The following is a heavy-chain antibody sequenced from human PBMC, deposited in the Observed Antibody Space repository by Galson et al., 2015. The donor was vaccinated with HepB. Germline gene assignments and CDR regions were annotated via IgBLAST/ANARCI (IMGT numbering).Heavy chain of an antibody. V-gene: IGHV3-23*01. J-gene: IGHJ4*02. Sequence: SLRLSCAASGFTFRTYAMTWVRQAPGKGLEWVSAVSGGGGSTYYAASVKGRFTISRDNSKNTLYLQMNSLRAEDTALYYCAKDRYCGGGTCYFSYFDSWGQGTLVTVSS. CDR2: VSGGGGST. CDR3: AKDRYCGGGTCYFSYFDS. D-gene: IGHD2-15*01. CDR1: GFTFRTYA.